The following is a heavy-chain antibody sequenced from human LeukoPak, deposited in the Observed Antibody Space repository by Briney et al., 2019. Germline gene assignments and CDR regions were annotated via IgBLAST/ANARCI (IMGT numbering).Heavy chain of an antibody. CDR3: AKESYSSGWYYFDY. J-gene: IGHJ4*02. Sequence: GGSLRLSCAASGFTLSSYWMHWVRQAPGKGLEWVSAISGSGGSTYYADSVKGRFTISRDNSKNTLYLQMNSLRAEDTAVYYCAKESYSSGWYYFDYWGQGTLVTVSS. CDR1: GFTLSSYW. CDR2: ISGSGGST. D-gene: IGHD6-19*01. V-gene: IGHV3-23*01.